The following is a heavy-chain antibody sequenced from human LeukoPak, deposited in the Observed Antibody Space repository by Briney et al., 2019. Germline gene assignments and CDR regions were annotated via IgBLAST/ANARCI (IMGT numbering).Heavy chain of an antibody. CDR2: ISDDGATT. CDR3: RARCGDCSNYFDS. V-gene: IGHV3-23*01. CDR1: GFTFSSYA. D-gene: IGHD2-21*02. J-gene: IGHJ4*02. Sequence: QPGGSLRLSCAASGFTFSSYAMSWVRQAPGKGLEWVSVISDDGATTYYADSVKGRFTISRDNSKNTLCLQMNSLRAEDTAVYYCRARCGDCSNYFDSWGQGALVTVSS.